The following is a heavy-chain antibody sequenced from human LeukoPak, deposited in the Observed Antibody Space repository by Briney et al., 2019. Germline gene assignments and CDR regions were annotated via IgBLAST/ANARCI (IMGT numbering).Heavy chain of an antibody. CDR3: AIAAAGPWRVFFDY. CDR1: GYTFTGYY. J-gene: IGHJ4*02. Sequence: ASVKVSCKASGYTFTGYYMHWVRQAPGQGLEWMGWINPNSGNTGYAQKFQGRATMTRNTSISTAYMELSSLRSEDTAVYYCAIAAAGPWRVFFDYWGQGTLVTVSS. D-gene: IGHD6-13*01. V-gene: IGHV1-8*02. CDR2: INPNSGNT.